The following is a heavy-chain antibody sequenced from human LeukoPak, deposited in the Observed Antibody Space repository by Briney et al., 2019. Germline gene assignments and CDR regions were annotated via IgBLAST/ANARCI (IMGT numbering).Heavy chain of an antibody. CDR2: IIPIFGTA. Sequence: SVKVSCKASGYTFTSYGISWVRQAPGQGLEWMGGIIPIFGTANYAQKFQGRVTITADESTSTAYMELSSLRSEDTAVYYCARHGGSWYYYYGMDVWGQGTTVTVSS. CDR1: GYTFTSYG. J-gene: IGHJ6*02. D-gene: IGHD2-15*01. V-gene: IGHV1-69*13. CDR3: ARHGGSWYYYYGMDV.